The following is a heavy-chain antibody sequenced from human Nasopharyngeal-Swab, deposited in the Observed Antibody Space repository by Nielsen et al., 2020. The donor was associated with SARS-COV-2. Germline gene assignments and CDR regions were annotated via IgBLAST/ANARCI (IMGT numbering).Heavy chain of an antibody. Sequence: AATLSSTGAGYGWSFSGYYWRWIRQPPGKWLEWIGENNQSGLPNYNPSLKSRVTISVDTSKNQFSLKLSSVTAADTAVYYCARDTPPTNYYGSGSSQPYYYYYGMDVWGQGTTVTVSS. CDR3: ARDTPPTNYYGSGSSQPYYYYYGMDV. J-gene: IGHJ6*02. CDR1: GWSFSGYY. V-gene: IGHV4-34*01. CDR2: NNQSGLP. D-gene: IGHD3-10*01.